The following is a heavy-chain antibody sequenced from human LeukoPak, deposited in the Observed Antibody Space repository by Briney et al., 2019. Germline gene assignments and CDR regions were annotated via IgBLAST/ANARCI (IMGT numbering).Heavy chain of an antibody. CDR1: GFTFNNYN. J-gene: IGHJ4*02. Sequence: GGSLRLSCAASGFTFNNYNMNWVRQAPGKGLEWVSYITLSSSSIYYADSVKGRFTISRDNAKSSLYLQMNSLRAEDTAVYYCAREPSYTSSWHTSCDYWGQGTLVTVSS. D-gene: IGHD6-13*01. CDR3: AREPSYTSSWHTSCDY. V-gene: IGHV3-48*01. CDR2: ITLSSSSI.